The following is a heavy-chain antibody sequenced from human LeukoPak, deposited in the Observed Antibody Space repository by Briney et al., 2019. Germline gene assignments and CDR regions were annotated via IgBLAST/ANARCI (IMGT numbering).Heavy chain of an antibody. Sequence: ASVKVSCKASGYTFTGYYMHWVRQAPGQGLEWMGWINPNSGGTNYAQKFQGRVTMTRDTSISTAYMELSRLRSDDTAVYYCARVEFDFWSGYSSNWFDPWGQGTLVTVSS. CDR2: INPNSGGT. CDR3: ARVEFDFWSGYSSNWFDP. V-gene: IGHV1-2*02. J-gene: IGHJ5*02. D-gene: IGHD3-3*01. CDR1: GYTFTGYY.